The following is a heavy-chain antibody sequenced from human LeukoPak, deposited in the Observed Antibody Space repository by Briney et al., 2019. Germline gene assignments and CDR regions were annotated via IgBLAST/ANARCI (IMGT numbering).Heavy chain of an antibody. J-gene: IGHJ2*01. Sequence: SETLSLTCTVSGGSISSYYWSWIRQPPGKGLEWIGYIYYSGSTNYNPSLKSRVTISVDTSKNQFSLKLSSVTAADTAVCYCARDYYDSSGYLSGYFDLWGRGTLVTVSS. CDR1: GGSISSYY. D-gene: IGHD3-22*01. CDR2: IYYSGST. CDR3: ARDYYDSSGYLSGYFDL. V-gene: IGHV4-59*01.